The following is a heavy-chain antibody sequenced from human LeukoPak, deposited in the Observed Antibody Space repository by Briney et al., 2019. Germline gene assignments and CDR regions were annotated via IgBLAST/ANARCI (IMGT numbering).Heavy chain of an antibody. CDR2: IKQDGSEK. J-gene: IGHJ5*02. V-gene: IGHV3-7*01. D-gene: IGHD2-15*01. CDR3: ARDRGGYCSGGSCHTGWFDP. Sequence: GGSLRLSCAASGFTFSSYWMSWVRQAPGKGLEWVANIKQDGSEKYYVDSAKGRFTISRDNAKNSLYLQMNSLRAEDTAVYYCARDRGGYCSGGSCHTGWFDPWGQGTLVTVSS. CDR1: GFTFSSYW.